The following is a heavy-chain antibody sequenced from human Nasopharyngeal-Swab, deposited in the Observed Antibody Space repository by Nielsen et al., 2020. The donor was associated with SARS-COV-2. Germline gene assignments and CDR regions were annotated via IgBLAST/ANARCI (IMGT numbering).Heavy chain of an antibody. V-gene: IGHV3-23*01. CDR3: AKDRRAVAGTPDY. J-gene: IGHJ4*02. D-gene: IGHD6-19*01. CDR2: ISGSGGST. Sequence: GGSLRLSCAASGFTFSSYAMRLVRQAPGKGLEWVSAISGSGGSTYYADSVKGRFTISRDNSKNTLYLQMNSLRAEDTAVYYCAKDRRAVAGTPDYWGQGTLVTVSS. CDR1: GFTFSSYA.